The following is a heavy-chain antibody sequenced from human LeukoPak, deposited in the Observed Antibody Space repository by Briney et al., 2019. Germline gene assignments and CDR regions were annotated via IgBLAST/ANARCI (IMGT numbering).Heavy chain of an antibody. Sequence: PGGSLRLSCAASGFTFSSYSMNWVRQAPGKGLEWVSSISSSSTYIYYADSVKGRFTISRDDAKNSLYLQMNGLRAEDTAVYFCARDHEQVVQLDAFDIWGQGTMVTVSS. V-gene: IGHV3-21*01. J-gene: IGHJ3*02. CDR2: ISSSSTYI. CDR1: GFTFSSYS. CDR3: ARDHEQVVQLDAFDI. D-gene: IGHD1-1*01.